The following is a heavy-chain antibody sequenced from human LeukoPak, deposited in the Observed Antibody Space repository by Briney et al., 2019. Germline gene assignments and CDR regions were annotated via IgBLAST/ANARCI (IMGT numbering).Heavy chain of an antibody. J-gene: IGHJ5*02. V-gene: IGHV4-59*01. Sequence: NPSETLSLTCSVSGGSISGYSWTWIRQPPGKGLEWTGYIYLSGSTNYNPSLKSRVTTSVDTSKNHFSLKLSSVTAADTAVYYCARGDRYCSGTNCYSNWFDPWGQGTEVTVSS. CDR2: IYLSGST. CDR1: GGSISGYS. CDR3: ARGDRYCSGTNCYSNWFDP. D-gene: IGHD2-2*01.